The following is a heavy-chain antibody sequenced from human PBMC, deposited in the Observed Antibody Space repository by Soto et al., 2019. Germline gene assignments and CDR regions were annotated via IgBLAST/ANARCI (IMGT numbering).Heavy chain of an antibody. Sequence: SETLSLTCTVSGGSISSGGYYWSWIRQHPGKGLEWIGYIYYSGSTYYNPSLKSRVTISVDTSKNQFSLKLSSVTAADTAVYYCARVEPYHDSGYDYPPNWFDPWGQGTLVTVSS. J-gene: IGHJ5*02. CDR1: GGSISSGGYY. V-gene: IGHV4-31*03. CDR2: IYYSGST. CDR3: ARVEPYHDSGYDYPPNWFDP. D-gene: IGHD5-12*01.